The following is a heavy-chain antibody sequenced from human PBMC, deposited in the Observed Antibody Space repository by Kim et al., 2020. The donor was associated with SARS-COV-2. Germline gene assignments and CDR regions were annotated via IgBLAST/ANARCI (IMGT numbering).Heavy chain of an antibody. CDR2: IKQDGSEK. CDR3: ARESSPYYDFWSGYYSDY. V-gene: IGHV3-7*01. CDR1: GFTFSSNW. D-gene: IGHD3-3*01. Sequence: GGSLRLSCAASGFTFSSNWMSWVRQAPGKGLEWVANIKQDGSEKYYVDSVKGRFTISRDNAKNSLYLQMNSLRAEDTAVYYCARESSPYYDFWSGYYSDYWGQGTLVTVSS. J-gene: IGHJ4*02.